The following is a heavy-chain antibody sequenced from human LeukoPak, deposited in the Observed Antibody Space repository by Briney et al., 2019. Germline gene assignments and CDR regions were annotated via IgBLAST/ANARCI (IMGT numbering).Heavy chain of an antibody. Sequence: GGSLRLSCAAPGFFFYNYAIHWVRHAPGKGLEWVSLISGDSGTTFYTDSVRGRFTISRDNTRKSLSLQISSLRTEDTALYYCARESETSGWYDYWGQGTLVTVSS. V-gene: IGHV3-43*02. D-gene: IGHD6-19*01. J-gene: IGHJ4*02. CDR3: ARESETSGWYDY. CDR1: GFFFYNYA. CDR2: ISGDSGTT.